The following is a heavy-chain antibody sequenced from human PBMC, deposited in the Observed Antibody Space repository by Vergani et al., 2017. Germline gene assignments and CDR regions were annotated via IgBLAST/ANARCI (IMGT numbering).Heavy chain of an antibody. CDR1: GGSISSSSYY. V-gene: IGHV4-39*07. Sequence: QLQLQESGPGLVKPSETLSLTCTVSGGSISSSSYYWGWIRQPPGKGLEWIGSIYYSGSTNYNPSLKSRVTISVDTSKNQFSLKLSSVTAADTAVYYCARATYYYDSSGYVFDYWGQGTLVTVSS. CDR2: IYYSGST. D-gene: IGHD3-22*01. CDR3: ARATYYYDSSGYVFDY. J-gene: IGHJ4*02.